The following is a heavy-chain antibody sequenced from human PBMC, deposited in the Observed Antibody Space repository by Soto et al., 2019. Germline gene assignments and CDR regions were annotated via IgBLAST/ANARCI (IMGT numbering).Heavy chain of an antibody. CDR1: GYTFTTYY. V-gene: IGHV1-46*01. CDR3: ARGRNSSSWYWVYYYYGMDG. D-gene: IGHD6-13*01. Sequence: ASMKVSCKAPGYTFTTYYMHWGRQAPGQRLEWMGIINPCSGNTNYAQKLQGRVTMTTDTSTSTAYMELRSLRSDDTAVYYCARGRNSSSWYWVYYYYGMDGRGQGTTVTVSS. J-gene: IGHJ6*02. CDR2: INPCSGNT.